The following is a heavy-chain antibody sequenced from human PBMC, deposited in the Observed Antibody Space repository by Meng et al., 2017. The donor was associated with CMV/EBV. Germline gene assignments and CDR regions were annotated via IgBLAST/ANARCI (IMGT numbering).Heavy chain of an antibody. CDR1: GYTFTGYG. J-gene: IGHJ4*01. CDR2: ISVYNGHT. CDR3: ARGVPLGIIYSFDY. Sequence: VRRGQSGGEVKKPGASVKVSCKASGYTFTGYGISWVRQAPGQGLGWMGWISVYNGHTNFAQNLQGRVTMTTDTSTSTAYVELRSLRSDDTAIYYCARGVPLGIIYSFDYWGQGTLVTVSS. V-gene: IGHV1-18*01. D-gene: IGHD2-21*01.